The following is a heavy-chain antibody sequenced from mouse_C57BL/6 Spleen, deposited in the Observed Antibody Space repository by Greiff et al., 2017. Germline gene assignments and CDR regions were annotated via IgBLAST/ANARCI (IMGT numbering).Heavy chain of an antibody. V-gene: IGHV1-15*01. J-gene: IGHJ4*01. CDR1: GYTFTDYE. Sequence: QVHVKQSGAELVRPGASVTLSCKASGYTFTDYEMHWVKQTPVHGLEWIGAIDPETGGTAYNQKFKGKAILTADKSSSTAYMELRSLTSEDSAVYYCTRYGSSDAMDYWGQGTSVTVSS. CDR3: TRYGSSDAMDY. D-gene: IGHD1-1*01. CDR2: IDPETGGT.